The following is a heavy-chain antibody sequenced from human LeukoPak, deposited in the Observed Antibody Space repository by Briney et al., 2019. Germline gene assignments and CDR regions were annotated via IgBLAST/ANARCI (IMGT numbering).Heavy chain of an antibody. CDR3: AKSGLNRFDY. J-gene: IGHJ4*02. V-gene: IGHV3-23*01. D-gene: IGHD2-15*01. Sequence: GGSLRLSCVASGFTFSSYAMSWVRQAPGKGLEWVSTISGSGGSTHYADSVKGRFTISRDDSKNTLYLQMNSLRADDTAVFYCAKSGLNRFDYWGQGTLVTASS. CDR1: GFTFSSYA. CDR2: ISGSGGST.